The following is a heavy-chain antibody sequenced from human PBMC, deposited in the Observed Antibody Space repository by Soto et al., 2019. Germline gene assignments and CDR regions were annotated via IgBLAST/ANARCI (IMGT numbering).Heavy chain of an antibody. CDR3: ARSEEDSDYYYYGLDV. Sequence: SQTLSLTCVISGDSVSSSSVAWNWVRQSPSRGLEWLGRTYYRSRWYSDFAVSVRGRIVINADTSKNQFSLQLNSVTPEDTAVCFCARSEEDSDYYYYGLDVWGQGTTVTVSS. V-gene: IGHV6-1*01. CDR1: GDSVSSSSVA. CDR2: TYYRSRWYS. D-gene: IGHD2-15*01. J-gene: IGHJ6*02.